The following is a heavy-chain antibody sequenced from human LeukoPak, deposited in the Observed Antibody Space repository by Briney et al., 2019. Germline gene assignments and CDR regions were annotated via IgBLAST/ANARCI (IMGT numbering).Heavy chain of an antibody. CDR2: IYHSGSI. D-gene: IGHD3-3*01. V-gene: IGHV4-59*01. Sequence: PSETLSLTCSVSGGSISSFYWSWIRQPPGKGLEWIGYIYHSGSITYNPSLNSRVTMSVDTSRTHFSLKLNSVTAADTAVYYCARRLDDSYFDSWGQGILVTVSS. CDR3: ARRLDDSYFDS. J-gene: IGHJ4*02. CDR1: GGSISSFY.